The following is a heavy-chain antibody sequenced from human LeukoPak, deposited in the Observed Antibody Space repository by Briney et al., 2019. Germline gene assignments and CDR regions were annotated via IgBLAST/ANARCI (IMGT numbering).Heavy chain of an antibody. J-gene: IGHJ5*02. Sequence: ASVKVSCKASGYTFTSYDINWVRQATGQGLEWMGWTNPNSGNTGYAQKFQGRVTMTRNTSISTAYMELSSLRPEDTAVYYCARVVAPNWFDPWGQGTLVTVSS. CDR2: TNPNSGNT. V-gene: IGHV1-8*01. CDR3: ARVVAPNWFDP. D-gene: IGHD2-21*01. CDR1: GYTFTSYD.